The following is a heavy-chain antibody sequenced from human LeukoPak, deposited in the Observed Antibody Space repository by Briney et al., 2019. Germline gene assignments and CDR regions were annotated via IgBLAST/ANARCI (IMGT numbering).Heavy chain of an antibody. J-gene: IGHJ4*02. Sequence: PGGSLRLSCAASGFTFSSYAMHWVRQAPGKGLEWVAVISYDGSNKYYADSVKGRFTISRDNAKNSLYLQMNSLRAEDTAVYYCARVLYECSSGWFYYFDYWGQGTLVTVSS. CDR2: ISYDGSNK. D-gene: IGHD6-19*01. CDR3: ARVLYECSSGWFYYFDY. V-gene: IGHV3-30-3*01. CDR1: GFTFSSYA.